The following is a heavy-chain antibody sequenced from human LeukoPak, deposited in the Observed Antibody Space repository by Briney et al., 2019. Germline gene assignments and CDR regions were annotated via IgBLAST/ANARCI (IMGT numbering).Heavy chain of an antibody. CDR2: INPNSGTT. V-gene: IGHV1-2*02. CDR3: ARDRGSGYVWNWFDP. Sequence: ASVKVSCKASGYTFTGYYTHWVRQAPGQGLEWMGWINPNSGTTNYAQKFQGRVTMTRDTSISTAYMELSRLRSDDTAVYYCARDRGSGYVWNWFDPWGQGTLVTVSS. CDR1: GYTFTGYY. J-gene: IGHJ5*02. D-gene: IGHD5-12*01.